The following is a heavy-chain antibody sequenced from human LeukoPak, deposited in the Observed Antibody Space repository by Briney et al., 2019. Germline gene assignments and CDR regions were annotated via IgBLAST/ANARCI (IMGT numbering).Heavy chain of an antibody. CDR1: GYTFTSYG. J-gene: IGHJ4*02. Sequence: ASVKVSCKASGYTFTSYGISWVRQAPGQGLEWMGWISAYNGNTNYAQELQGRVTMTTDTSTSTAYMELRSLRSDDTAVYYCARVPYDYDSSGYYSFDYWGQGTLVTVSS. D-gene: IGHD3-22*01. CDR3: ARVPYDYDSSGYYSFDY. CDR2: ISAYNGNT. V-gene: IGHV1-18*01.